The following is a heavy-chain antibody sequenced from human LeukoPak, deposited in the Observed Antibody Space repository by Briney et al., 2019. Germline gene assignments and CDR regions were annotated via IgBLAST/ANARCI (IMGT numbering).Heavy chain of an antibody. J-gene: IGHJ5*02. CDR3: ARDGGYSYGFT. Sequence: SETLSLTCTVSGGSISSYYWSWIRQPPGKGLEWIGEINHSGSTNYNPSLKSRVTISVDTSKNQFSLKLSSVTAADTAVYYCARDGGYSYGFTWGQGTLVTVSS. V-gene: IGHV4-34*01. D-gene: IGHD5-18*01. CDR2: INHSGST. CDR1: GGSISSYY.